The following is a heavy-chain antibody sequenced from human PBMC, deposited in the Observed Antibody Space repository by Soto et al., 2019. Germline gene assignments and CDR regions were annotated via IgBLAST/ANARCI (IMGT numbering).Heavy chain of an antibody. CDR3: ARDQHYDSSCYYPDAFDI. D-gene: IGHD3-22*01. V-gene: IGHV3-33*01. CDR1: GFTFSSYG. CDR2: IWYDGSNK. J-gene: IGHJ3*02. Sequence: GGSLRLSCAASGFTFSSYGMHWVRQAPGKGLEWVAVIWYDGSNKYYADSVKGRFTISRDNSKNTLYLQMNSLRAEDTAVYYCARDQHYDSSCYYPDAFDIWGPGTMVTVSS.